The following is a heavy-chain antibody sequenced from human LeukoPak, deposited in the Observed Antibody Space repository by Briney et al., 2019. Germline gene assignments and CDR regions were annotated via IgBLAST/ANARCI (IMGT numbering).Heavy chain of an antibody. CDR2: ISTYNGNT. CDR3: ARGGLGYSGYASDY. J-gene: IGHJ4*02. V-gene: IGHV1-18*01. CDR1: GYTFTTYG. Sequence: ASVKASCKASGYTFTTYGINWVRQAPGQGLEWMGWISTYNGNTNSAQNIQGRVTMTTDTSTTTAYMELRSLRSDDTAVYYCARGGLGYSGYASDYWGQGTLVTVSS. D-gene: IGHD5-12*01.